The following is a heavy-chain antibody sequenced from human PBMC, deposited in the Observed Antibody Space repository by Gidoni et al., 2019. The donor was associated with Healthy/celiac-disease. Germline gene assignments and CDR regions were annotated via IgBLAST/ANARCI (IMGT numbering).Heavy chain of an antibody. Sequence: EVQLVESGGGLVKPGGSLRLSCAASGFTFSSYSMNWVRQAPGKGLEWVSSISSSSSYIYYADSVKGRFTISRDNAKNSLYLQMNSLRAEDTAVYYCARDPSQYYDFWSGYSGGPFDYWGQGTLVTVSS. V-gene: IGHV3-21*01. CDR1: GFTFSSYS. CDR2: ISSSSSYI. CDR3: ARDPSQYYDFWSGYSGGPFDY. D-gene: IGHD3-3*01. J-gene: IGHJ4*02.